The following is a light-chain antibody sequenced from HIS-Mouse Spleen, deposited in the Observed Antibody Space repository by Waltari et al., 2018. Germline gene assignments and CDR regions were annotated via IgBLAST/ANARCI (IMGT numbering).Light chain of an antibody. Sequence: EIVLTQSPGTLSLSPGERATLSCRASQSVSSSYSAWYQQKPGQAPRLLIYGASSRATGIPDRFSGSGSGTDFTLTISRLEPEDFAVYYCQQYGSSPPWPFGQGTKVEIK. CDR3: QQYGSSPPWP. J-gene: IGKJ1*01. CDR1: QSVSSSY. CDR2: GAS. V-gene: IGKV3-20*01.